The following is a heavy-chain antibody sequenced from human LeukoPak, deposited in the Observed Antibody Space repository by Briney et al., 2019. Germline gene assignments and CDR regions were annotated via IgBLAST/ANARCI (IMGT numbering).Heavy chain of an antibody. D-gene: IGHD3-10*01. Sequence: SGGSLRLSCVASGFTFSTYSMNWVRQAPGKGLEWVSYISGTSNTIYYADSVKGRFTISRDNAKNSLYLQMNSLRAEDTAVYYCARDGNYYGSGSYYKDWGQGTLVTVSS. J-gene: IGHJ4*02. CDR3: ARDGNYYGSGSYYKD. CDR1: GFTFSTYS. CDR2: ISGTSNTI. V-gene: IGHV3-48*04.